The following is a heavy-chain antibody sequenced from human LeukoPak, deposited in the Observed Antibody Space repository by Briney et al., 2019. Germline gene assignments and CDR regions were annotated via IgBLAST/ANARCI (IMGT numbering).Heavy chain of an antibody. V-gene: IGHV1-2*02. CDR1: GYSFTDYY. CDR2: INLNNGDI. CDR3: ARADRLHGGPYLIGP. Sequence: GASVKVSCKASGYSFTDYYMHWVRQAPGQGLEWMGWINLNNGDIKSAQKFQGRVTMARDTSITPVYMEVSCLTSDDTAIYYCARADRLHGGPYLIGPWGQGTLVTVSS. D-gene: IGHD2-21*01. J-gene: IGHJ5*02.